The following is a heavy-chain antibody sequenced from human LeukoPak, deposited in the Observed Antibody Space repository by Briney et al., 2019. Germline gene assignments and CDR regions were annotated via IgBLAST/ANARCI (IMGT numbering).Heavy chain of an antibody. CDR3: ARDQSSCSSTSCYLWFDP. V-gene: IGHV3-30*04. D-gene: IGHD2-2*01. Sequence: PGGSLRLSCAASGFTFSSYAMHWVRQAPGKGLEWVAVISYDGSNEYYADSVKGRFTISRDNSKNTLYLQMNSLRAEDTAVYYCARDQSSCSSTSCYLWFDPWGQGTLVTVSS. J-gene: IGHJ5*02. CDR1: GFTFSSYA. CDR2: ISYDGSNE.